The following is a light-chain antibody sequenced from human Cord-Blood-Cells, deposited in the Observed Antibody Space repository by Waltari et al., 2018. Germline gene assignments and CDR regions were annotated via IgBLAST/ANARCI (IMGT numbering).Light chain of an antibody. V-gene: IGKV1-39*01. Sequence: IQITSSPSYLSASVGARVTITCRAIQSISSHLTWYQQKPGKAPKLLIDAVSSLQNGVPSRFSGSGSRAEVTLTISSLAPEDFATDDCQQWYSTPWYFGRGT. CDR1: QSISSH. CDR3: QQWYSTPWY. CDR2: AVS. J-gene: IGKJ2*01.